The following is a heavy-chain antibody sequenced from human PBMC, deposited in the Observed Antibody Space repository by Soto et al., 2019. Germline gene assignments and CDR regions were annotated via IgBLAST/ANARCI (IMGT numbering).Heavy chain of an antibody. CDR3: GGAPTGPFFDF. V-gene: IGHV4-59*01. J-gene: IGHJ4*02. CDR1: SGSISTYY. CDR2: IYYTGST. Sequence: TSETLSLTCTVSSGSISTYYWSWIRQPPGKGLEWIGYIYYTGSTNYNPSLKTRVAISMDTSKNQSSLNLSSVTASDTAVYYGGGAPTGPFFDFWGLGTLVPVSS.